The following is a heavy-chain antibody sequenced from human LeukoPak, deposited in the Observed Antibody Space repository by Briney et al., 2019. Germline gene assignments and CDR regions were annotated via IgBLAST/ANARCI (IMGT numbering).Heavy chain of an antibody. Sequence: GGSLRLSCAASGFTFTSYWMTWFRQAPGKGLEWVANINQNGSEKYYVDSVKGRFAISRDNAKNSLFLQMNSLRAEDTAMYHCARTRGYRSPTFFDYWGQGTLVTVSS. J-gene: IGHJ4*02. CDR1: GFTFTSYW. V-gene: IGHV3-7*03. CDR2: INQNGSEK. D-gene: IGHD5-18*01. CDR3: ARTRGYRSPTFFDY.